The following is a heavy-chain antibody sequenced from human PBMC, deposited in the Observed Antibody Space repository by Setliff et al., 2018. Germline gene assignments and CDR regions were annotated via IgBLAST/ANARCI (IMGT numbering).Heavy chain of an antibody. CDR1: GYTFTDSF. V-gene: IGHV1-2*02. CDR3: ARDGSAFFYQN. D-gene: IGHD1-26*01. J-gene: IGHJ4*02. Sequence: GASVKVSCKASGYTFTDSFIHWVRQAPGQGFEWLGWINPNRDDTKYAQKFQHRILMAKDTSLNIVYVELSSLRSDDTATYYCARDGSAFFYQNWGQGSLVTVSS. CDR2: INPNRDDT.